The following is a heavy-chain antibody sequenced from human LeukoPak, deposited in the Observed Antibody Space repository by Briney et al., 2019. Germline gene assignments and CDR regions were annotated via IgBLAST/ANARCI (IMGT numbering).Heavy chain of an antibody. J-gene: IGHJ3*01. Sequence: GGSLRLSCAASEFTFSNFAMSWVRQAPEKGLEWVSAISGGGLTTYYADSVRGRFTISRDNSKNTLYLQMNSLRVEDTAIYYCAKAQGVVTHFDGFDVWGQGTMVPVSS. CDR1: EFTFSNFA. D-gene: IGHD3-3*01. CDR3: AKAQGVVTHFDGFDV. CDR2: ISGGGLTT. V-gene: IGHV3-23*01.